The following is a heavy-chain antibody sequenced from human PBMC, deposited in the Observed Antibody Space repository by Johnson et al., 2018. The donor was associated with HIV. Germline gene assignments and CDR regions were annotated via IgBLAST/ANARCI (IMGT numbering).Heavy chain of an antibody. CDR3: VRRFYDSSAFDI. V-gene: IGHV3-23*04. Sequence: MQLVESGGGLVQPGGSLRLSCGASGFIFSNYAMSWVRQAPGKGLEWVSGISGSGGSTYYADSVKCRFTISRDNSKNTLFLQMNSLRAEDTAVYYCVRRFYDSSAFDIWGQGTLVTVSS. J-gene: IGHJ3*02. D-gene: IGHD3-22*01. CDR2: ISGSGGST. CDR1: GFIFSNYA.